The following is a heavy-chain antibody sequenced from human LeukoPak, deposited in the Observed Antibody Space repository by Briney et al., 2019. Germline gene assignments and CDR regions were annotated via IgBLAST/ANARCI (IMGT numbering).Heavy chain of an antibody. D-gene: IGHD3-22*01. CDR1: GYTFTSYG. CDR2: ISAYNGNT. V-gene: IGHV1-18*01. CDR3: ARDPIPYYYDSSPGYDY. Sequence: ASVKVSCKASGYTFTSYGISWVRQAPGQGPEWMGWISAYNGNTNYAQKLQGRVTMTTDTSTSTAYMELRSLRSDDTAVYYCARDPIPYYYDSSPGYDYWGQGTLVTVSS. J-gene: IGHJ4*02.